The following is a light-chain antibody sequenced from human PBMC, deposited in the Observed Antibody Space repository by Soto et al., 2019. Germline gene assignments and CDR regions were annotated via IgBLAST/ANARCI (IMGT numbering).Light chain of an antibody. V-gene: IGKV3-20*01. J-gene: IGKJ2*01. CDR2: GAS. CDR1: QSVTSSC. CDR3: QQYGSSPYS. Sequence: EIVLTQSPGTLSLSPGERATLSCRASQSVTSSCLAWYQQKPGQAPRLLISGASIRYTGIPDRFSGSESGTDFTLTITRLETEEIAVYYCQQYGSSPYSVGQGTKLESK.